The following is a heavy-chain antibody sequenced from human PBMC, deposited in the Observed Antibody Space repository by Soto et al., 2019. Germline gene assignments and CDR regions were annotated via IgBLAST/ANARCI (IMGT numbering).Heavy chain of an antibody. CDR1: GYAFTDYS. D-gene: IGHD1-1*01. V-gene: IGHV1-46*01. CDR3: ARASLGTLNVFDY. CDR2: INPLGGRV. Sequence: QVQLVQSGAEVKTPGASVTVTCKTSGYAFTDYSIHWLRQAPGHGPEWMGMINPLGGRVTYAQTFEGRVTLTEYTSANTVYLELNSLVPEKPGVYYCARASLGTLNVFDYWGQGTRVSVSS. J-gene: IGHJ4*02.